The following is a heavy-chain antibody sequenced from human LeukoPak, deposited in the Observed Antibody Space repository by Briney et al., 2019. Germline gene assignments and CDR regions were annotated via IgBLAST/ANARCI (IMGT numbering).Heavy chain of an antibody. CDR3: AGSYVVSPDYYYYMDV. D-gene: IGHD2-15*01. Sequence: GGSLRLSCAASGFTFSSYSMNWVRQAPGKGLEWVAVISYDGSNKYYADSVKGRFTISRDNSKNTLYLQMNSLRAEDTAVYYCAGSYVVSPDYYYYMDVWGKGTTVTVSS. CDR1: GFTFSSYS. J-gene: IGHJ6*03. CDR2: ISYDGSNK. V-gene: IGHV3-30*03.